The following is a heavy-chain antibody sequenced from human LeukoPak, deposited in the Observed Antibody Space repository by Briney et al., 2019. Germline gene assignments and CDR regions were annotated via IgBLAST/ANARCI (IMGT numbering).Heavy chain of an antibody. J-gene: IGHJ4*02. CDR2: SDPEDCER. CDR3: VTGFTTMAVDYFDY. Sequence: GASVKVSCKVSGKTLSDLSIHWLRQPPGKGLEWLGGSDPEDCERIYAQMFQGRVTMTEDTSIDTAYMELSSLRSEDTAVYYCVTGFTTMAVDYFDYWGQGTLVTVSP. CDR1: GKTLSDLS. D-gene: IGHD5-18*01. V-gene: IGHV1-24*01.